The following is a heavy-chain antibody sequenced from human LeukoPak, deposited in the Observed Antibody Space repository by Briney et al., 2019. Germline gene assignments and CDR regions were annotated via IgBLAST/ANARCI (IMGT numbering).Heavy chain of an antibody. D-gene: IGHD5-24*01. CDR1: GFTVSSNY. J-gene: IGHJ6*02. CDR2: IYSGGST. Sequence: GGSLRLSCAASGFTVSSNYMSWVRQAPGKGLGWVSLIYSGGSTYYADSVQGRFTISRDNSKNTLYLQMNSLRAGDTAVYYCASRDKGYYYGMDVWGQGATVTVSS. V-gene: IGHV3-66*01. CDR3: ASRDKGYYYGMDV.